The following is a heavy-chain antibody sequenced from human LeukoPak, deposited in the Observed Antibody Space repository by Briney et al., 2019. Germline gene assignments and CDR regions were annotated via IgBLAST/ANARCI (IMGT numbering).Heavy chain of an antibody. J-gene: IGHJ4*02. Sequence: GGSLRLSCTASGFTFVDYAMSWVRQAPGKGLEWAGFIRSKAYGGTTEYAASVKGRFTISRDDSKSIAYLQMNSLKTEDTAVYYCTRESYSYDYWGQGTLVTVSS. CDR3: TRESYSYDY. CDR1: GFTFVDYA. CDR2: IRSKAYGGTT. V-gene: IGHV3-49*04.